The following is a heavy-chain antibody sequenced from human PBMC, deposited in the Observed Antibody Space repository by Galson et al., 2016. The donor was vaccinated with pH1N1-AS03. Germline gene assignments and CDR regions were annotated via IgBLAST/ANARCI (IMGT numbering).Heavy chain of an antibody. Sequence: QSGAEVKKPGESLRISCDASGYGFSIYCITWVRQMPGEGLEWMGTFDPDDSFTNYSPSFQGHVTFSADRSSTTAYLQWSSLKAADTAMYSCAGLPVPPATHGLDVWGQGTTVIVSS. CDR3: AGLPVPPATHGLDV. CDR1: GYGFSIYC. CDR2: FDPDDSFT. D-gene: IGHD2-2*01. J-gene: IGHJ6*02. V-gene: IGHV5-10-1*01.